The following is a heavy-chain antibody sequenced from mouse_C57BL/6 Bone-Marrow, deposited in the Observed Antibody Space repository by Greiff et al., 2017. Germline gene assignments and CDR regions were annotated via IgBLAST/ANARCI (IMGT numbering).Heavy chain of an antibody. CDR1: GYTFTSYG. V-gene: IGHV1-81*01. CDR3: AGKLTPY. J-gene: IGHJ3*01. CDR2: IYPRSGNT. Sequence: QVQLQQSGAELARPGASVKLSCKASGYTFTSYGISWVKQRTGQGLEWIGEIYPRSGNTYYNEKFKGKATLTGDKSSSTAYMELRSLTSEDSAVYFCAGKLTPYWGQGTLVTVSA.